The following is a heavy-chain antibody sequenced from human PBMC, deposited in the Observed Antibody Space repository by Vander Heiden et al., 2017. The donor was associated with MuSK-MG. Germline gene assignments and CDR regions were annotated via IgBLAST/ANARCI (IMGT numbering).Heavy chain of an antibody. Sequence: EVQLVESGGGLVQPGGFLRLSCAASGFTFTYYWMSWVRQAPGKGLEWVANVKPDGSVQSYVDSVKGRFTISRDNAKNSLSLQMNSLRVEDTAVYYCAREGKAYDYWGPGTLVTVSS. CDR2: VKPDGSVQ. J-gene: IGHJ4*01. D-gene: IGHD3-10*01. CDR1: GFTFTYYW. CDR3: AREGKAYDY. V-gene: IGHV3-7*01.